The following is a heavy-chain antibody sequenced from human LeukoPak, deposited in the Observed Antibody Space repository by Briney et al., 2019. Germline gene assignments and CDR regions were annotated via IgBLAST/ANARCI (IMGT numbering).Heavy chain of an antibody. J-gene: IGHJ4*02. Sequence: GGPQRLSCALSVDPFSNYHMTCVRRSPGEGVEWVADMCDSGWRINYAEPVKGRFTTSRDNPKNTLYLQINSLRAEDTAVYFCAKRGVVIRVILVGFHKEAYYFDSWGQGALVTVSS. D-gene: IGHD3-10*01. CDR2: MCDSGWRI. CDR1: VDPFSNYH. V-gene: IGHV3-23*01. CDR3: AKRGVVIRVILVGFHKEAYYFDS.